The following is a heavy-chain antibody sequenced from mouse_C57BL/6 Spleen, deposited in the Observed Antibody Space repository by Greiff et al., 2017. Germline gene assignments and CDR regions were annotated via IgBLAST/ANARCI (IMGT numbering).Heavy chain of an antibody. D-gene: IGHD2-5*01. CDR2: ISYDGSN. J-gene: IGHJ4*01. V-gene: IGHV3-6*01. Sequence: EVKLQESGPGLVKPSQSLSLTCSVTGYSITSGYYWNWIRQFPGNKLEWMGYISYDGSNNYNPSLKNRISITRDTSKNQFFLKLNSVTTEDTATYYCARDSNEDYAMDYWGQGTSVTVSS. CDR1: GYSITSGYY. CDR3: ARDSNEDYAMDY.